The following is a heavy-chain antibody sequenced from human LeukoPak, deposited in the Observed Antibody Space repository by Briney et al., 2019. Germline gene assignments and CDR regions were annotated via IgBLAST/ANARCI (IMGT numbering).Heavy chain of an antibody. D-gene: IGHD6-19*01. V-gene: IGHV3-9*01. CDR1: GFTFDDYA. CDR3: AKSEGIAVGQVPVH. CDR2: ISWNSGSI. J-gene: IGHJ4*02. Sequence: GGSLRLSCAASGFTFDDYAMHWVRQAPGKGLEWVSGISWNSGSIGYADSVKGRFTISRDNAKNSLYLQMNSLRAEDTALYYCAKSEGIAVGQVPVHWGQGTLVTVSS.